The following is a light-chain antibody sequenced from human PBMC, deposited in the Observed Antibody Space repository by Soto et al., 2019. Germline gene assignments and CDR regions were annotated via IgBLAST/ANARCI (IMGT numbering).Light chain of an antibody. CDR2: DAS. CDR3: QQRKYWSPIT. CDR1: QSVDIY. Sequence: ETVLTQSPATLSLSPGERATLSCRASQSVDIYLAWYQHKPGQAPRLLIYDASNRATGIPARFSGSGSGTDFTLTISSLEPEDFAVYYCQQRKYWSPITFGQGTRLEIK. J-gene: IGKJ5*01. V-gene: IGKV3-11*01.